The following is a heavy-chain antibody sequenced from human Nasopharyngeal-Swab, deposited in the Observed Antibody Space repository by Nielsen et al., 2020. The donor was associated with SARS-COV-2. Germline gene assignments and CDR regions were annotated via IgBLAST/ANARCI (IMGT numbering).Heavy chain of an antibody. D-gene: IGHD6-19*01. J-gene: IGHJ4*02. Sequence: GWSLRLSCEASGFTFSTYWMSWVRQAPGKGLEWVANIRQDESEKYYVDSVKGRFTISRDNAKNSLFLQMNSLRVADTAVYYCARLLEVGGTPLDYWGQGTLVSVSS. CDR1: GFTFSTYW. CDR3: ARLLEVGGTPLDY. V-gene: IGHV3-7*01. CDR2: IRQDESEK.